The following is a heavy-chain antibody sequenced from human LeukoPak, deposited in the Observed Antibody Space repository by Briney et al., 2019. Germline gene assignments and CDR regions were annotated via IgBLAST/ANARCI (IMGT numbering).Heavy chain of an antibody. CDR1: GFTFGNFG. Sequence: QPGGSLRLSCEASGFTFGNFGMTWVRQAPGKGLQWVSGITGSSTWTYYAASVKGRFTVSRDNSQNTLHLQMNSLRADDTAVYYCARELVSSGTGYFDLWGRGTLVTVSS. J-gene: IGHJ2*01. D-gene: IGHD3-10*01. CDR2: ITGSSTWT. V-gene: IGHV3-23*01. CDR3: ARELVSSGTGYFDL.